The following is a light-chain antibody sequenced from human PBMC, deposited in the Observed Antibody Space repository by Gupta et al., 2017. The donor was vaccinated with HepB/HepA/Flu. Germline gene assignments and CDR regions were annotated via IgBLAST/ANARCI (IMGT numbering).Light chain of an antibody. J-gene: IGKJ4*01. Sequence: EIVLTQSPVTLSLSPGERATLSCRASQSVSRYLAWYQQKPGQPPSLLVFDASNRATGVPARFSGSGSWTEFTLTISSREPEDFAVYYCQQRINWALTFGGGARVEIK. V-gene: IGKV3-11*01. CDR3: QQRINWALT. CDR2: DAS. CDR1: QSVSRY.